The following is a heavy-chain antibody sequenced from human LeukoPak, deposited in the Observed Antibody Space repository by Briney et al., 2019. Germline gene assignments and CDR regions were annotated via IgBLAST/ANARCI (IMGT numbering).Heavy chain of an antibody. V-gene: IGHV3-23*01. CDR2: ISGSGGST. CDR1: GFTFSSYG. D-gene: IGHD2-15*01. CDR3: ARSKEDCCGSFDP. Sequence: GGTLRLSCAASGFTFSSYGMSWVRQAPGKGLEWVSAISGSGGSTYYADSVRGRFIVSRDNSKNTLNLQMSSLRAEDTAVYYCARSKEDCCGSFDPWGQGTLVTVSS. J-gene: IGHJ5*02.